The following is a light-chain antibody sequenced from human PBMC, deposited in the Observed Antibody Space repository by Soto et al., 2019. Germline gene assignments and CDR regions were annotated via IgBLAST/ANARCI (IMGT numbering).Light chain of an antibody. CDR3: QQCTNWPWT. Sequence: EIVLTQSPATLSLSPGERATLSCRASQSVRSYLVWYQQKPGQAPRLLMYEASTRATGIPARFSGGGSGTDFTLTSSSLEPEDSAVYYCQQCTNWPWTFGQGTKVEIK. J-gene: IGKJ1*01. CDR1: QSVRSY. V-gene: IGKV3-11*01. CDR2: EAS.